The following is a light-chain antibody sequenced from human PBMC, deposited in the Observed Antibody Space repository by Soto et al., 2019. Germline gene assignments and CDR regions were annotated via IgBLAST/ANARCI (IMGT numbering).Light chain of an antibody. CDR2: AAS. V-gene: IGKV1-5*01. Sequence: IQMTQSPSTLSASVGDIVTITCRAIQSIGSWLAWYQQKPGKAPNLLIYAASSLQSGVPSRFSGSGSGTDFTLTISSLQPDDFATYFCQQYSTYSWTFGQGTKVDIK. CDR3: QQYSTYSWT. CDR1: QSIGSW. J-gene: IGKJ1*01.